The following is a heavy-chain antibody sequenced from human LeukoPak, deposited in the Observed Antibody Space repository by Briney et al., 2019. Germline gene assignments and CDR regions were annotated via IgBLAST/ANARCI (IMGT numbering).Heavy chain of an antibody. CDR3: ARHRGDYGDYESGPDWYYYYYMDV. CDR1: GYSFSSYW. CDR2: IYPGDSDS. D-gene: IGHD4-17*01. Sequence: GESLKISCKGSGYSFSSYWIAWVRQMPGKGLEWMGIIYPGDSDSKYSRSFQGQVTTSADKSINTAYLQWSSLKASDTAMHYCARHRGDYGDYESGPDWYYYYYMDVWGKGTTVTVSS. J-gene: IGHJ6*03. V-gene: IGHV5-51*01.